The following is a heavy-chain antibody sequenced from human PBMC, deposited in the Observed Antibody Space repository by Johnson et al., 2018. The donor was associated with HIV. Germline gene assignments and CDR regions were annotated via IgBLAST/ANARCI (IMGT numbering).Heavy chain of an antibody. Sequence: QVQVVESGGGLVQPGESLRLSCVASGFTFSQYAMHWVRQAPGKGLEYVSAISTTGVSTYYADSVRGRFTISRDNSKNTLYLQMNSLRAEDTAVYYCAKQHEQLVEPDAFDIWGQGTMVTVSS. CDR1: GFTFSQYA. J-gene: IGHJ3*02. V-gene: IGHV3-64*04. CDR3: AKQHEQLVEPDAFDI. CDR2: ISTTGVST. D-gene: IGHD6-6*01.